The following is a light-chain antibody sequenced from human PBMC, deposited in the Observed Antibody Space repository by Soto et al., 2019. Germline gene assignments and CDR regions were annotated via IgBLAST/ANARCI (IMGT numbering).Light chain of an antibody. CDR3: SSYTTSSTLVL. CDR2: DVS. J-gene: IGLJ2*01. V-gene: IGLV2-14*01. CDR1: SSDVGGYNY. Sequence: QSALTQPASVSGTPGQSITISCTGTSSDVGGYNYVSWYQQHPGKAPKLMIYDVSNRPSGVSNRFSGSKSGNTASLTISGLQAEDEADYHCSSYTTSSTLVLFGGGTKLTVL.